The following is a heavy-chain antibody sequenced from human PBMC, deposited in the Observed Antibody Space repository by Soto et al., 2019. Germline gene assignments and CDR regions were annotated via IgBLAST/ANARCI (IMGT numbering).Heavy chain of an antibody. D-gene: IGHD3-3*01. J-gene: IGHJ6*02. CDR3: ARLQTFGVVTHYYYYGMDV. CDR1: GGTFSSYA. V-gene: IGHV1-69*13. CDR2: IIPIFGTA. Sequence: GASVKVSCKASGGTFSSYAISWVRQAPGQGLEWMGGIIPIFGTANYAQKFQGRVTITADESTSTAYMELSSLRSEDTAVYYCARLQTFGVVTHYYYYGMDVWGQGTTVTVSS.